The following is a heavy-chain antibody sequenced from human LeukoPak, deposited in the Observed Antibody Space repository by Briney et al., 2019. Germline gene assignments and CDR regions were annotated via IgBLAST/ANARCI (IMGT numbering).Heavy chain of an antibody. CDR3: ARGLEMATRPDY. CDR2: INHSGST. D-gene: IGHD5-12*01. Sequence: SETLSLTCAVYGGSFSGYYWSWIRQPPGEGLEWIGEINHSGSTNYNPSLKSRVTISVDTSKNQFSLKLSSVTAADTAVYYCARGLEMATRPDYWGQGTLVTVSS. J-gene: IGHJ4*02. V-gene: IGHV4-34*01. CDR1: GGSFSGYY.